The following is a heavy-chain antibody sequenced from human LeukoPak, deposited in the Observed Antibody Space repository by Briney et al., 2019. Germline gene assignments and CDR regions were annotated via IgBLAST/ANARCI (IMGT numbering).Heavy chain of an antibody. V-gene: IGHV1-18*01. CDR3: ARESPHYDFWSGYYMGWFDP. J-gene: IGHJ5*02. CDR2: ISAYNGNT. Sequence: ASVKVSCKASGYTFTSYGISWVRQAPGQGLEWMGWISAYNGNTNYAQKLQGRVTMTTDTSTSTAYMELRSLRSDDTAVYYCARESPHYDFWSGYYMGWFDPWGQGTLVTVSP. CDR1: GYTFTSYG. D-gene: IGHD3-3*01.